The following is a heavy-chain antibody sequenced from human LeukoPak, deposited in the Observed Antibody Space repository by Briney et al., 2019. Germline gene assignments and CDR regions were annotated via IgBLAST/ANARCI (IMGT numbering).Heavy chain of an antibody. CDR1: GFTFSSYA. J-gene: IGHJ4*02. CDR3: AKGSSWYAAGTPPGYFDY. Sequence: GGSLRLSCAASGFTFSSYAMSWVRQAPGKGLEWVSAISGSGGSTYYADSVKGRFTISRDNSKNTLYLQMNSLRAEDTAVYYCAKGSSWYAAGTPPGYFDYWGQGTLVTVSS. D-gene: IGHD6-13*01. CDR2: ISGSGGST. V-gene: IGHV3-23*01.